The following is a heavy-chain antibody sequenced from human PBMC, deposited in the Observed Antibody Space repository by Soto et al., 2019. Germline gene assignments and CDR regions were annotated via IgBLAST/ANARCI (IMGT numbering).Heavy chain of an antibody. D-gene: IGHD1-1*01. CDR3: TRAWKDVYYFDY. J-gene: IGHJ4*02. CDR1: GFTFGDYA. Sequence: GESLKISCTASGFTFGDYAMSWFRQAPGKGLEWVGFIRSKAYGGTTEYAASVKGRFTISRDDSKSIAYLQMNSLKTEDTAVYYCTRAWKDVYYFDYWGQGTLVTVSS. CDR2: IRSKAYGGTT. V-gene: IGHV3-49*03.